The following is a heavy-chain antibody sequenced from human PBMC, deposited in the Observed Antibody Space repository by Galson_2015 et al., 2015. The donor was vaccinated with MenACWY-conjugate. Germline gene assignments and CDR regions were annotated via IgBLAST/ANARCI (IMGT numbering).Heavy chain of an antibody. Sequence: SLRLSCAAYGFIFNKFAMTWIRQAPGRKGLEWVSAASGSGGVTYHADSVKGRFTMSRDNSKNTLYLQMNSLKAEDTAIYSCAKGPLYDSSGSDSDYFDYWGQGTLVTVSS. D-gene: IGHD3-22*01. J-gene: IGHJ4*02. V-gene: IGHV3-23*01. CDR3: AKGPLYDSSGSDSDYFDY. CDR1: GFIFNKFA. CDR2: ASGSGGVT.